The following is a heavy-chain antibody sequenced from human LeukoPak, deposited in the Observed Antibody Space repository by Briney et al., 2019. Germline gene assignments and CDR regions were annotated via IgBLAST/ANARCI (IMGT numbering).Heavy chain of an antibody. CDR3: ARRTWDTRYCSGYSCFPPDY. D-gene: IGHD2-15*01. CDR1: GFTFSSYG. J-gene: IGHJ4*02. V-gene: IGHV3-30*01. CDR2: ISNGGNE. Sequence: GGSLRLSCAASGFTFSSYGMNWVRQAPGKGLEWLAGISNGGNEFYADSVKGRFTISRDTSKNTLYLQMISLRAEDTAVYYCARRTWDTRYCSGYSCFPPDYWGQGTLVTVSS.